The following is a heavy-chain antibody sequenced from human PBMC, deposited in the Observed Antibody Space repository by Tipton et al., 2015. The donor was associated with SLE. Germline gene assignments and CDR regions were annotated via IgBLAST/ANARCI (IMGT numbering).Heavy chain of an antibody. CDR3: ARGGVGGYDYFDY. CDR1: GVSISSASYY. J-gene: IGHJ4*02. V-gene: IGHV4-61*02. CDR2: AYTTGSP. Sequence: TLSLTCTVSGVSISSASYYWNWIRQPAGKGLEWIGRAYTTGSPYYNPSLESRVAISMDTSKNQFSLNLSSVTAADTAVYYCARGGVGGYDYFDYWGQGALVTVSS. D-gene: IGHD5-12*01.